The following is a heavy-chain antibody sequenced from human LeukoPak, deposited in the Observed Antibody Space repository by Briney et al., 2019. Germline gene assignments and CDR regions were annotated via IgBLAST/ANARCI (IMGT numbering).Heavy chain of an antibody. D-gene: IGHD1-26*01. CDR2: ISAYNGNT. J-gene: IGHJ1*01. V-gene: IGHV1-18*01. CDR1: GYTFTSYG. CDR3: ARDSRPYSGSYDSTGYFQH. Sequence: ASVKVSCKASGYTFTSYGISWVRQAPGQGLEWMGWISAYNGNTNYAQKLQGRVTMTTDTSTSTAYMELRSLRSDDTAVYYCARDSRPYSGSYDSTGYFQHWGQGTLVTVSS.